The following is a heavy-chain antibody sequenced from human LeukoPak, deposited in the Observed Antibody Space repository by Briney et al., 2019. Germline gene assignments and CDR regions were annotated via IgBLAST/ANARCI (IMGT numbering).Heavy chain of an antibody. CDR2: MNPNSGNT. J-gene: IGHJ4*02. V-gene: IGHV1-8*01. CDR3: AREGMITMVRGALAY. D-gene: IGHD3-10*01. CDR1: GYTFTSYD. Sequence: ASVKVSCTASGYTFTSYDINWVRQAPGQGLEWMGWMNPNSGNTGYAQKFQGRVTMTRNTSISTANMELSSLRSEDTAVYYCAREGMITMVRGALAYWGQGTLVTVSA.